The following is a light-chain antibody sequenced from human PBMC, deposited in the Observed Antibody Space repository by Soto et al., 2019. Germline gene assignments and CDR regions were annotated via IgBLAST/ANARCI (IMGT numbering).Light chain of an antibody. CDR2: DTT. CDR1: QSVSTY. V-gene: IGKV3-11*01. J-gene: IGKJ5*01. CDR3: HQRNT. Sequence: EILLTQSPGTLSLSPGDRATLSCRASQSVSTYLAWYRQVPGRPPRLLIYDTTNRAAGIPPRFSGSRSGTDFTLTISSVEPEDFALYYCHQRNTFGQGTRLE.